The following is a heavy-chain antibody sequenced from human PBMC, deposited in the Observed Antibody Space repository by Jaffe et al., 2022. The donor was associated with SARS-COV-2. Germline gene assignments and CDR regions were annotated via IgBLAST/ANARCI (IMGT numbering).Heavy chain of an antibody. CDR1: GFTFDDYA. D-gene: IGHD1-26*01. CDR2: ISWNSGSI. Sequence: EVQLVESGGGLVQPGRSLRLSCAASGFTFDDYAMHWVRQAPGKGLEWVSGISWNSGSIGYADSVKGRFTISRDNAKNSLYLQMNSLRAEDTALYYCAKDWWELLPGDAFDIWGQGTMVTVSS. CDR3: AKDWWELLPGDAFDI. V-gene: IGHV3-9*01. J-gene: IGHJ3*02.